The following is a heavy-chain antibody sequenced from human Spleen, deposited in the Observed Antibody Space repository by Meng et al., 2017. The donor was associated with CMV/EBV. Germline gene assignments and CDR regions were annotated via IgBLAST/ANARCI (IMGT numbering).Heavy chain of an antibody. V-gene: IGHV3-30-3*02. CDR1: GFTFSSYA. Sequence: GESLKISCAASGFTFSSYAMHWVRQAPGKGLEWVAVISYDGSNKYYADSVKGRFTISRDNSKNTLYLQMGSLRADDTAVYYCAKTPVEVVVINAYFDHWGQGTLVTVSS. D-gene: IGHD3-22*01. J-gene: IGHJ4*02. CDR3: AKTPVEVVVINAYFDH. CDR2: ISYDGSNK.